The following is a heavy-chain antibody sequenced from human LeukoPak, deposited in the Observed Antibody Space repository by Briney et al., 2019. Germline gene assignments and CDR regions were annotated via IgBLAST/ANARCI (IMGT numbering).Heavy chain of an antibody. J-gene: IGHJ4*02. CDR2: IYTSGST. Sequence: TLSLTCTVSGGSISSGSYYWSWIRQPAGKGLEWIGRIYTSGSTNYNPSLKSRVTISVDTSKNQFSLKLSSVTAADTAVYYCAREYSSSSGLLDYWGQGTLVTVSS. V-gene: IGHV4-61*02. CDR3: AREYSSSSGLLDY. CDR1: GGSISSGSYY. D-gene: IGHD6-6*01.